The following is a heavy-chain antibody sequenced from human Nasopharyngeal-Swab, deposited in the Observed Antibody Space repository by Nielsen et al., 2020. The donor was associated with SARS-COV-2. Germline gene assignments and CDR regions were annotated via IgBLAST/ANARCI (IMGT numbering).Heavy chain of an antibody. CDR3: ARRPEMATIRAFDI. Sequence: GESLKISCKGSGYSFTSYWIGWVRQIPGKGLEWLGIIYPGYSDTRYSPSFQGQVTLSADKAISTACLHWSSLKASDTAMYYCARRPEMATIRAFDIWGQGTMVTVSS. J-gene: IGHJ3*02. D-gene: IGHD5-24*01. CDR2: IYPGYSDT. CDR1: GYSFTSYW. V-gene: IGHV5-51*03.